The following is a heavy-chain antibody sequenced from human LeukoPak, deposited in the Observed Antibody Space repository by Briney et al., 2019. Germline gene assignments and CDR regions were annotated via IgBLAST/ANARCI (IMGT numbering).Heavy chain of an antibody. J-gene: IGHJ4*02. V-gene: IGHV4-39*06. CDR3: ARGVPYYNFDRSKRVPWGFDY. Sequence: SETLSLTCTVSGGSIYSSSYYWGWFRQPPGKGLEWIGTIYYSGSTYYNPSLNSRLTISVDTSKNLFALSLKSVTAADTAVYYCARGVPYYNFDRSKRVPWGFDYWGQGTLVTVSS. CDR1: GGSIYSSSYY. CDR2: IYYSGST. D-gene: IGHD3-9*01.